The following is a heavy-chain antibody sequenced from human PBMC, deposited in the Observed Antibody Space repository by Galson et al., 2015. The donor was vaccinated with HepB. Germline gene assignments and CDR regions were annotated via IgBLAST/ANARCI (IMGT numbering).Heavy chain of an antibody. CDR2: ISNDGSNK. CDR3: VRERRTGKYLPDYYFDY. CDR1: GFTFSSYA. J-gene: IGHJ4*02. Sequence: SLRLSCAASGFTFSSYAMHWVRQAPGKGLEWVAVISNDGSNKYYADSVKDRFTIPRDNSKNTLYLQMNSLRAEDTALYYCVRERRTGKYLPDYYFDYWSQGTLVTVSS. V-gene: IGHV3-30-3*01. D-gene: IGHD2-8*02.